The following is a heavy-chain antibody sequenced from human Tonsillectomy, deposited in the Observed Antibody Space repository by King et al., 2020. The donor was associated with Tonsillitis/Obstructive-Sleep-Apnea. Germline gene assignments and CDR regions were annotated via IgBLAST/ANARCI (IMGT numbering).Heavy chain of an antibody. CDR2: ISSSSSTI. Sequence: VQLVESGGGLVQPGGSLRLSCAASGFTFSSYEMNWVRQAPGKGLEWVSYISSSSSTIYYVDAVKGRFTISRDNAKNSLYLQMNSLRAEDTAVYYCARFGCSGGSCYGLFDYWGQGTLVTVSS. CDR3: ARFGCSGGSCYGLFDY. J-gene: IGHJ4*02. CDR1: GFTFSSYE. D-gene: IGHD2-15*01. V-gene: IGHV3-48*03.